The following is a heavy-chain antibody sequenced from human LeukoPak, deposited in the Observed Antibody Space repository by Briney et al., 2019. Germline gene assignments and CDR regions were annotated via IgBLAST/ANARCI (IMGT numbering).Heavy chain of an antibody. CDR1: GFTFSSYA. J-gene: IGHJ6*03. CDR2: ISGSGGGT. D-gene: IGHD1-7*01. V-gene: IGHV3-23*01. CDR3: ASQIGTTGYYYYYMDV. Sequence: PGGSLRLSCAASGFTFSSYAMSWVRQAPGKGLEWVSAISGSGGGTYCADSVKGRFTISRDNSKNTLYLQMNSLRAEDTAVYYCASQIGTTGYYYYYMDVWGKGTTVTVSS.